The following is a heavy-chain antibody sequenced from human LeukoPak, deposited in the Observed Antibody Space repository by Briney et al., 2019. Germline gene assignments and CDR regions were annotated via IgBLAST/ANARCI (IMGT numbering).Heavy chain of an antibody. J-gene: IGHJ4*02. V-gene: IGHV3-48*01. CDR1: GFTFSSYS. Sequence: GGSLRLSCAASGFTFSSYSMNWVRQAPGKGLEWVSAISGSGGSTYYADSVKGRFTISRDNAKNSLYLQMNSLRAEDTAIYYCARQWFGDWGYYFDYWGQGTLVTVSS. CDR2: ISGSGGST. D-gene: IGHD3-10*01. CDR3: ARQWFGDWGYYFDY.